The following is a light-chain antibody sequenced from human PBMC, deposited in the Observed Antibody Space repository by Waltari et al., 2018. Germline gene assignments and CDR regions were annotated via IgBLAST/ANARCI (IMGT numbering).Light chain of an antibody. V-gene: IGKV1-12*01. J-gene: IGKJ2*01. CDR1: QGISNSW. CDR3: QQANSFPYT. Sequence: DIQMTQSPSSVSASVGDRVTISCRTSQGISNSWLAWYQQKPGKAPKLLIYAASTLQSGVPSRFSGSGSGTAFTLTISSLQPEDFATYYCQQANSFPYTFGQGTKLEIK. CDR2: AAS.